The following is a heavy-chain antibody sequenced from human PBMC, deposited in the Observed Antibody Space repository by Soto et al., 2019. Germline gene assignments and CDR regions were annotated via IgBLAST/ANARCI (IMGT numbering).Heavy chain of an antibody. D-gene: IGHD3-22*01. CDR2: ISSSSSTI. CDR1: GFTFSSYS. V-gene: IGHV3-48*01. CDR3: ASFYDSTGSPRYYFVS. Sequence: GSLRLSCAASGFTFSSYSMNWVRQAPGKGLEWVSYISSSSSTIYYAASVKGRFTISRDNSKNTLYLQMNSLRAEDTAVYYCASFYDSTGSPRYYFVSWGQGPLVTV. J-gene: IGHJ4*02.